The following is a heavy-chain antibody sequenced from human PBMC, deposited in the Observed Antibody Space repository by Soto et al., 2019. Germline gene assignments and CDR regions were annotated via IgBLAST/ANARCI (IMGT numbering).Heavy chain of an antibody. V-gene: IGHV3-48*02. CDR3: ARDLPKFWSGYYTYGMDV. D-gene: IGHD3-3*01. CDR2: ISSSSSTI. Sequence: GGSLRLSCAASGFTFSSYSMNWVRQAPGKGLEWVSYISSSSSTIYYADSVKGRFTISRDNAKNSLYLQMKSLRDEDTAVYYCARDLPKFWSGYYTYGMDVWGQGTTVTVSS. CDR1: GFTFSSYS. J-gene: IGHJ6*02.